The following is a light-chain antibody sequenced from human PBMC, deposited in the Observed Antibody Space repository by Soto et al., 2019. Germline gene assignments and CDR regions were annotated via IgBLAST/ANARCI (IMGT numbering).Light chain of an antibody. J-gene: IGKJ1*01. Sequence: DIQMTQSPSSLSASVGDRVTITCRASQSISSYLNWYQQKPGKDPNLLIYAASSLQSGVPSRFSGRGSGTDFTLTISSLQPEDFATYYCQQSYSTPRTFGQGTKVEIK. CDR2: AAS. CDR1: QSISSY. CDR3: QQSYSTPRT. V-gene: IGKV1-39*01.